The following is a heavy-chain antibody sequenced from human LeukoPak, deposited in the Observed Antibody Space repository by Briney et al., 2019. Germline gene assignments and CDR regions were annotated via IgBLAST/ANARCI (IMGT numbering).Heavy chain of an antibody. CDR1: GFTFSSYG. D-gene: IGHD3-10*01. V-gene: IGHV3-30*02. Sequence: GGSLRLSCAASGFTFSSYGMHWVRQAPGKGLEWVAFIRYDGSNKYYADSVKGRFTISRDNSKNTLYLQMNSLRAEDTAVYYCAEVAGMWRFGELLYFDYWDHFDYWGQGTLVTVSS. CDR2: IRYDGSNK. CDR3: AEVAGMWRFGELLYFDYWDHFDY. J-gene: IGHJ4*02.